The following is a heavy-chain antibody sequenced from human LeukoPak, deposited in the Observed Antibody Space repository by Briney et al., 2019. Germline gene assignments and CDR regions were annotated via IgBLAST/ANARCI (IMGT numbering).Heavy chain of an antibody. D-gene: IGHD2-2*01. J-gene: IGHJ6*02. CDR2: ISYDGSNK. V-gene: IGHV3-30-3*01. Sequence: GGSLRLSCTASGFNFRNAWMCWVRQAPGKGLEWVAVISYDGSNKYYADSVKGRFTISRDNSKNALYLQMNSLRAEDTAVYYCARALVPAYHYYYYYGMDVWGQGTTVTVSS. CDR1: GFNFRNAW. CDR3: ARALVPAYHYYYYYGMDV.